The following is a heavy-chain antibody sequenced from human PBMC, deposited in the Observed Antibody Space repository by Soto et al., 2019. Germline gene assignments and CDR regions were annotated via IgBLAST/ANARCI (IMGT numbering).Heavy chain of an antibody. CDR3: AMDYGDRPEYFKH. D-gene: IGHD4-17*01. V-gene: IGHV1-18*04. CDR1: GYTFSSYG. CDR2: ISPLKGRT. J-gene: IGHJ1*01. Sequence: QVQLVQSGPDLKRPGASMKVSCKASGYTFSSYGISSVRQAPGQGLEWMAWISPLKGRTQYSQKAQGRVTLSTYTSSNPAYMEMTTLRVDDTAVYYCAMDYGDRPEYFKHWGQGTLVTVS.